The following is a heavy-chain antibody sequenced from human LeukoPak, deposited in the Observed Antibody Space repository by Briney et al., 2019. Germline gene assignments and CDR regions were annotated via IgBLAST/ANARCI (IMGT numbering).Heavy chain of an antibody. CDR3: TRLGYSSSGSAVDV. CDR2: IRSKANSYAT. D-gene: IGHD6-13*01. V-gene: IGHV3-73*01. Sequence: SGGSLKLSCAASGFTFSGSAMHWVRQASGKGLEWVGRIRSKANSYATAYAASVKGRFTISRDDSKNTAYLQMNSLKTEDTAVYYCTRLGYSSSGSAVDVWGQGTTVTVSS. J-gene: IGHJ6*02. CDR1: GFTFSGSA.